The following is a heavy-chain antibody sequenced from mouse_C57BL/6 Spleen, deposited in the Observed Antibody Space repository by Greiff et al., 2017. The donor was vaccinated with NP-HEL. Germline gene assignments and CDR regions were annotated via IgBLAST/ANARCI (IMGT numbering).Heavy chain of an antibody. CDR3: AREGAAQATLAY. V-gene: IGHV5-12*01. J-gene: IGHJ3*01. CDR2: ISNGGGST. D-gene: IGHD3-2*02. CDR1: GFTFSDYY. Sequence: VQLKESGGGLVQPGGSLKLSCAASGFTFSDYYMYWVRQTPEKRLEWVAYISNGGGSTYYPDTVKGRFTISRDNAKNTLYLQMSRLKSEDTAMYYCAREGAAQATLAYWGQGTLVTVSA.